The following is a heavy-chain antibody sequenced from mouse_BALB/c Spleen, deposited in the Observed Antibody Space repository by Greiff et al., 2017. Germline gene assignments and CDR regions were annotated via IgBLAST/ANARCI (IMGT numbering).Heavy chain of an antibody. CDR3: ARWYGNYLYAMDY. V-gene: IGHV1S34*01. D-gene: IGHD2-10*02. CDR2: ISCYNGAT. J-gene: IGHJ4*01. CDR1: GYSFTGYY. Sequence: LVKTGASVKISCKASGYSFTGYYMHWVKQSHGKSLEWIGYISCYNGATSYNQKFKGKATFTVDTSSSTAYMQFNSLTSEDSAVYYCARWYGNYLYAMDYWGQGTSVTVSS.